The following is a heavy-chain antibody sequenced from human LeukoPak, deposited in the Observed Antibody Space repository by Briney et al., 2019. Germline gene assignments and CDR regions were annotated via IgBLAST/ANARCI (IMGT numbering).Heavy chain of an antibody. CDR3: ARARRWFGELSSFDY. Sequence: ASVKVSCKASGYTFTGYYMHWVRQAPGQGLEWMGWINPNSGGTNYAQKFQGRVTMTRDTSISTAYMELSRLRSDDTAVYYCARARRWFGELSSFDYWGQGTLVTVSS. CDR1: GYTFTGYY. J-gene: IGHJ4*02. CDR2: INPNSGGT. D-gene: IGHD3-10*01. V-gene: IGHV1-2*02.